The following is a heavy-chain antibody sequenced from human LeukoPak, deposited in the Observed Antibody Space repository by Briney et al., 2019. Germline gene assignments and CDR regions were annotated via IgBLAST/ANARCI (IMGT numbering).Heavy chain of an antibody. D-gene: IGHD4-23*01. Sequence: SETLSLTCAVYGGSFSGYYWSWIRQPPGKGLEWIGEINHSGSTNYNPSLKSRVTISVDTSKNQFSLKLSSVTAADTAVYYCAGHLRWFDYWGQEPWSPSPQ. V-gene: IGHV4-34*01. CDR3: AGHLRWFDY. J-gene: IGHJ4*01. CDR1: GGSFSGYY. CDR2: INHSGST.